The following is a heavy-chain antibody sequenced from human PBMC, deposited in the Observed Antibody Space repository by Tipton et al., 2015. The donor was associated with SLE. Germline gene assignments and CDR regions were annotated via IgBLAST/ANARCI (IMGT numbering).Heavy chain of an antibody. V-gene: IGHV1-18*01. CDR1: GYTFTSYG. Sequence: QLVQSGAEVKKPGASVKVSCKASGYTFTSYGISWVRQAPGQGLEWMGWISAYNGNTNYAQKLQGRVTMTTDTSTSTACMELRSLIPDDAAVYYCARDEAIIAGIFDYWGQGTLVTVSS. D-gene: IGHD6-13*01. CDR3: ARDEAIIAGIFDY. J-gene: IGHJ4*02. CDR2: ISAYNGNT.